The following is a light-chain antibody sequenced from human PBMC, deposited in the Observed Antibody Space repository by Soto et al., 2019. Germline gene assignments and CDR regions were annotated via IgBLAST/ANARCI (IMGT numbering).Light chain of an antibody. V-gene: IGKV3-15*01. J-gene: IGKJ4*01. CDR3: QQYNNWPPLT. CDR1: QSVSSD. Sequence: EIVMPQSPATLSFSPVEISPLYFRSSQSVSSDLAWYQKTPGQAPRLLIYGASTRATGIPDRSSGSGSGTEFTLTIISLQSEDFAIYYCQQYNNWPPLTCGGG. CDR2: GAS.